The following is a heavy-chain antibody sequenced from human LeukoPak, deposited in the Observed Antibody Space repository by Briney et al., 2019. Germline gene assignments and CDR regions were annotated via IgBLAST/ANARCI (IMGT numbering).Heavy chain of an antibody. CDR3: AKDAGYYDSSGYYYDLGAFDI. CDR1: GFTFDDYA. J-gene: IGHJ3*02. V-gene: IGHV3-9*01. Sequence: GGSLRLSCAASGFTFDDYAMHWVRQAPGKGLEWVSGISWNSGSIGYAGSVKGRFTISRDNAKNSLYLQMNSLRAEDTALYYCAKDAGYYDSSGYYYDLGAFDIWGQGTMVTVSS. CDR2: ISWNSGSI. D-gene: IGHD3-22*01.